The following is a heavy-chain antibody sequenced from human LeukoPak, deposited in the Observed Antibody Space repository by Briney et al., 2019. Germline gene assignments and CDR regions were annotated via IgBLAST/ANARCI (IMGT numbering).Heavy chain of an antibody. J-gene: IGHJ4*02. D-gene: IGHD3-16*02. CDR1: GGSFSGYY. Sequence: SETLSLTWAVYGGSFSGYYWSWIRQPPGKGLEWIGEINHSGSTNYNPSLKSRVTISVDTSKNQFSLKLSSVTAADTAVYYCARGRGMITFGGVIVDYWGQGTLVTVSS. CDR3: ARGRGMITFGGVIVDY. V-gene: IGHV4-34*01. CDR2: INHSGST.